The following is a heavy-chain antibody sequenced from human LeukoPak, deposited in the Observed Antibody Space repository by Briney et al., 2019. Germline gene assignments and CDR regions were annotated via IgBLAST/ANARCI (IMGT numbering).Heavy chain of an antibody. D-gene: IGHD7-27*01. J-gene: IGHJ4*02. CDR3: ARQRDWGFGSYFDY. CDR2: IFYSGST. CDR1: GGSFSGYH. Sequence: SETLSLTCAVYGGSFSGYHWSWIRQPPGKGLEWIGYIFYSGSTYYSPSLKSRVTISVDTSKNQFSLNLISVTAADTAVYYCARQRDWGFGSYFDYWGQGTLVTVSS. V-gene: IGHV4-59*08.